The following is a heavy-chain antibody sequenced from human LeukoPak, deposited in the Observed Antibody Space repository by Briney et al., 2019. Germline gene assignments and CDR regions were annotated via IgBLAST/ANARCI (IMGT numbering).Heavy chain of an antibody. CDR1: GYTFTSYG. V-gene: IGHV1-18*01. CDR2: ISAYNGNT. D-gene: IGHD1-20*01. J-gene: IGHJ3*02. CDR3: ASFNWNDAAGAFDI. Sequence: ASVKVSCKASGYTFTSYGISWVRQAPGQGLEWMGWISAYNGNTNYAQKLQGRVTMTTDTSTSTAYMELRSLRSDDTAVYYCASFNWNDAAGAFDIWGRGTIVTVSS.